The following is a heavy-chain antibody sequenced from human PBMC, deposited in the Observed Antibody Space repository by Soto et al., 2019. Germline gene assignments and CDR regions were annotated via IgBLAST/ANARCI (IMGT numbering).Heavy chain of an antibody. V-gene: IGHV3-23*01. CDR2: ISGSGGST. CDR3: AKGGGAAAASHYYYYYYYMDV. D-gene: IGHD6-13*01. J-gene: IGHJ6*03. Sequence: PGGSLRLSCAASGYTFSSYAMSWVRQAPGEGLEWVSAISGSGGSTYYADSVKGRFTISRDNSKNTLYLQMNSLRAEDTAVYYCAKGGGAAAASHYYYYYYYMDVWGKGTTVTVSS. CDR1: GYTFSSYA.